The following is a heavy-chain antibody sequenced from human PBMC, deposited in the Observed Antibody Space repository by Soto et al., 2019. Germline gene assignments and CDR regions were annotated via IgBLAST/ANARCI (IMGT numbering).Heavy chain of an antibody. Sequence: EVQLVESGEGLVQPGGSLRLSCAASGFTFSSHSMNWVRRAPGKGLEWVSYISSSTRTIYYADSVKGRFTVSRDNAKNSLYLQMNSLRAEDTAVYYCARDDEMGYFDYWGQGTLVTVSS. CDR2: ISSSTRTI. D-gene: IGHD3-16*01. CDR3: ARDDEMGYFDY. V-gene: IGHV3-48*01. J-gene: IGHJ4*02. CDR1: GFTFSSHS.